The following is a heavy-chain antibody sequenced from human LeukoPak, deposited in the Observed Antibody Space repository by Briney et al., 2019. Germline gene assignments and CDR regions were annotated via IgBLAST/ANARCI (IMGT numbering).Heavy chain of an antibody. CDR3: ARDMVVGATGAFDI. Sequence: ASVKVSCKASGYTFTSYGISWVRQAPGQGLEWMGWINPNSGGTNYAQKFQGRVTMTRDTSISTAYMELSRLRSDDTAVYYCARDMVVGATGAFDIWGQGTMVTVSS. D-gene: IGHD1-26*01. J-gene: IGHJ3*02. CDR2: INPNSGGT. CDR1: GYTFTSYG. V-gene: IGHV1-2*02.